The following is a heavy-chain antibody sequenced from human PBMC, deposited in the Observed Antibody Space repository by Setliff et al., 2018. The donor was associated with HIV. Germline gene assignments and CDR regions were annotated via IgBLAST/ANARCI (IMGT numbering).Heavy chain of an antibody. CDR3: ARGTFGIATPGVYFDY. D-gene: IGHD3-3*01. J-gene: IGHJ4*02. Sequence: PSETLPLTCTVSGGSISSGSYYWNWIRQPAGKGLEWIGRIYTSGSTNYNPSLKSRVTISVDTSKNQFSLKLISVTAADTAVYWCARGTFGIATPGVYFDYWGQGLLVTVSS. CDR1: GGSISSGSYY. V-gene: IGHV4-61*02. CDR2: IYTSGST.